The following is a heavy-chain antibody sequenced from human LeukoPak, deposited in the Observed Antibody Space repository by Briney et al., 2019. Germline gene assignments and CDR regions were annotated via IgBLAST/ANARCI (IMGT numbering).Heavy chain of an antibody. D-gene: IGHD2-15*01. CDR3: VRDLSCSGGGCYYYYGMDV. V-gene: IGHV3-33*01. CDR2: IWYDGSNK. CDR1: GFTFNTYA. J-gene: IGHJ6*02. Sequence: TGGSLRLSCAASGFTFNTYAIHRVRQAPGKGLEWVAVIWYDGSNKYYADSVRGRFTISRDNSKNTLYLQMSSLRADDTAIYYCVRDLSCSGGGCYYYYGMDVWGQGTTVTVSS.